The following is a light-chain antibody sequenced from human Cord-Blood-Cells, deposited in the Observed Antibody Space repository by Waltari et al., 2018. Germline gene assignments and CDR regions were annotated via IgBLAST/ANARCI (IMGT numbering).Light chain of an antibody. Sequence: QTALTQPASVSGSPGQSIPISCTGTNSDGGGFNYVSWYQQHPGKAPKIMIYDVSNRPSGVSNRFSGSKSGNTASLTISGLQAEDEAAYYCSSYTSSSTWVFGGGTKLTVL. CDR3: SSYTSSSTWV. CDR2: DVS. J-gene: IGLJ3*02. V-gene: IGLV2-14*01. CDR1: NSDGGGFNY.